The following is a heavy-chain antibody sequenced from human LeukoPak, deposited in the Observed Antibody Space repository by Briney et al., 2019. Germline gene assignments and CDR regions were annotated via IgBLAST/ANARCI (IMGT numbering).Heavy chain of an antibody. CDR1: GFTFGSYS. CDR2: VSSDGSKK. CDR3: ARDRAYSGNDATYFDC. Sequence: GGSLRLSCVASGFTFGSYSMNWVRQAPGKGLEWVAVVSSDGSKKFYADSVKGRFSISRDNSKNTLYLQMNSLRTEDTAVYYCARDRAYSGNDATYFDCWGQGTLVTVSS. D-gene: IGHD5-12*01. J-gene: IGHJ4*02. V-gene: IGHV3-30*03.